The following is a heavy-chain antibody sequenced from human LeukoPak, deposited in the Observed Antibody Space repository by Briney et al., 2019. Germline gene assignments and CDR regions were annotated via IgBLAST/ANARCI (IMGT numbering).Heavy chain of an antibody. CDR2: INHSGST. V-gene: IGHV4-34*01. J-gene: IGHJ4*02. CDR3: ARGRGWWDSYYFDY. Sequence: SETLSLTCAVYGGSFSGYYWSWIRQPPGKGLEWIGEINHSGSTNYNPSLKSRVTISVDTSKNQFSLKLSSVTAADTAVYYCARGRGWWDSYYFDYWGQGTLVTVSS. CDR1: GGSFSGYY. D-gene: IGHD2-15*01.